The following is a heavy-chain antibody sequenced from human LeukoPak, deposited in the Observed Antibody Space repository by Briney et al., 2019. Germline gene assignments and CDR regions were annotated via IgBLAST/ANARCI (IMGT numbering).Heavy chain of an antibody. D-gene: IGHD7-27*01. Sequence: ASVTVSCKASGYIFSKYGVSWVRQAPGHGLEWMGWISSAGNTNYAPNFQDRATMTTDTSTSTAYIELRSLRFDDTAVYYCARDFAWGSEGAPIDDNWLDPWGQGTLITVSS. CDR1: GYIFSKYG. J-gene: IGHJ5*02. V-gene: IGHV1-18*01. CDR2: ISSAGNT. CDR3: ARDFAWGSEGAPIDDNWLDP.